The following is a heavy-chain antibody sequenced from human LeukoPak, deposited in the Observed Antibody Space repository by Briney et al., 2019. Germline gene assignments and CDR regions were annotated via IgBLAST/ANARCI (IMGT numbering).Heavy chain of an antibody. D-gene: IGHD6-13*01. J-gene: IGHJ4*02. CDR1: GFTVSSNY. CDR2: IYSGGST. CDR3: AREYSSSRGVDY. Sequence: GGSLRLSCAASGFTVSSNYMSWVRQAPGKGLEWVSVIYSGGSTYYADSVKGRFTISRDNSKNTLYLQMNSLRAEDTAVYYCAREYSSSRGVDYWGQGTLVTVSS. V-gene: IGHV3-53*01.